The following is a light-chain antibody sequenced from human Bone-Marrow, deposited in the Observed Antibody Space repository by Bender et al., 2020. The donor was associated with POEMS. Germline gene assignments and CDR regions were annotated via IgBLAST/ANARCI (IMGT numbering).Light chain of an antibody. Sequence: QSVLTQPPSVSAAPGQKVTISCSGSNSDIGKNFVSWYQQFPGTAPKLLIYDNDKRPSGIPDRFSGSKSGTSATLSITGLQTGDEADYYCGTWDSNLGGVFGGGTKLTVL. J-gene: IGLJ3*02. V-gene: IGLV1-51*01. CDR3: GTWDSNLGGV. CDR1: NSDIGKNF. CDR2: DND.